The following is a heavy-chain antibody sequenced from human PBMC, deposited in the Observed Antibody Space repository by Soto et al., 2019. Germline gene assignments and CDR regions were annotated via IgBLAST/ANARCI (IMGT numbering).Heavy chain of an antibody. Sequence: QVQLVESGGGVVQPGRSLRLSCAASGFTFSSYAMHWVRQAPGKGLEWVAVISYDGSNKYYADSVKGRFTISRDNSKNTLYLQMNSLRAEDTAVYYCARVRTRGYSYGFYSSMDVWGQGTTVTVSS. V-gene: IGHV3-30-3*01. CDR3: ARVRTRGYSYGFYSSMDV. J-gene: IGHJ6*02. D-gene: IGHD5-18*01. CDR2: ISYDGSNK. CDR1: GFTFSSYA.